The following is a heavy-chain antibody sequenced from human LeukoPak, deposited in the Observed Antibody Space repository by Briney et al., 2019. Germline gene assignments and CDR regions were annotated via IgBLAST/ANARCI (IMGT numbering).Heavy chain of an antibody. J-gene: IGHJ5*02. CDR1: GYTFTSYY. D-gene: IGHD5-12*01. V-gene: IGHV1-46*01. CDR3: ATAGRLNWFDP. CDR2: INPSGGST. Sequence: ASVKVSCKASGYTFTSYYMHWVRQAPGQGLEWMGIINPSGGSTSYAQKFQGRVTMTRDTSTSTVYMELSSLRSEDTAVYYCATAGRLNWFDPWGQGTLVTVSS.